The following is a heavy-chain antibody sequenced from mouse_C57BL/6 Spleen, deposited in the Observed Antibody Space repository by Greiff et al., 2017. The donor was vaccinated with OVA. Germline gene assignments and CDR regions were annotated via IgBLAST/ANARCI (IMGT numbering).Heavy chain of an antibody. D-gene: IGHD1-1*01. CDR1: GYTFTSYW. V-gene: IGHV1-64*01. Sequence: VQLQQPGAELVKPGASVKLSCKASGYTFTSYWMHWVKQRPGQGLEWIGMIHPNSGSTNYNEKFKSKATLTVDKSSSTAYMQLSSLTSEDSAVYYCARGGFTTVVEGLFAYWGQGTLVTVSA. CDR2: IHPNSGST. J-gene: IGHJ3*01. CDR3: ARGGFTTVVEGLFAY.